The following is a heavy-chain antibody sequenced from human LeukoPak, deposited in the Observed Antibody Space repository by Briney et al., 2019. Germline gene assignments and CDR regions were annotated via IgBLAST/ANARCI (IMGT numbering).Heavy chain of an antibody. V-gene: IGHV3-48*04. CDR2: ISSSGSTI. Sequence: GGSLRLSCAASGFTFSTYWMSWVRQAPGKGLEWVSYISSSGSTIYYADSVKGRFTISRDNAKNSLYLQMNSLRAEDTAVYYCVGYDYVWGSYRNFDYWGQGTLVTVSS. CDR1: GFTFSTYW. J-gene: IGHJ4*02. D-gene: IGHD3-16*02. CDR3: VGYDYVWGSYRNFDY.